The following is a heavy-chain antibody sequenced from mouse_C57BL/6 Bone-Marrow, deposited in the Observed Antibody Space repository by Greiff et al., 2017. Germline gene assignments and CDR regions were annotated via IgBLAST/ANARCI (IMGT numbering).Heavy chain of an antibody. CDR2: IDPEDGET. Sequence: EVQLQQSGAELVKPGASVKLSCTASGFNIKDSYMHWVKQRTEQGLEWIGRIDPEDGETKYAPKFKGKATITADTSSNTAYLQLSSLTSEDTAVYYCARVVIYYGYDGLLDYWGQGTTLTVSS. D-gene: IGHD2-2*01. J-gene: IGHJ2*01. CDR1: GFNIKDSY. CDR3: ARVVIYYGYDGLLDY. V-gene: IGHV14-2*01.